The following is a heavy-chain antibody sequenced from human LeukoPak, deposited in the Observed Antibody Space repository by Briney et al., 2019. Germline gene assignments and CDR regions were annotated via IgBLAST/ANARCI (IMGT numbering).Heavy chain of an antibody. CDR3: VRGSYYGGFDP. V-gene: IGHV4-34*01. CDR2: INHSGST. Sequence: SETLSLTCAVYGGSFSGYYWSWIRQPPGKGLEWIGEINHSGSTNYNPSLKSRVTISVDTSKNQFSLKLSSVTAADTAVFYCVRGSYYGGFDPWGQGTLVTVSS. D-gene: IGHD1-26*01. J-gene: IGHJ5*02. CDR1: GGSFSGYY.